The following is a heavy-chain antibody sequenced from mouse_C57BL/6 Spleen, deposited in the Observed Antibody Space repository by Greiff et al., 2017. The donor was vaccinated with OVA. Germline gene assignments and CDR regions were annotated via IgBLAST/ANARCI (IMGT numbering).Heavy chain of an antibody. D-gene: IGHD3-2*02. CDR2: INPNNGGT. V-gene: IGHV1-26*01. Sequence: EVQLQQSGPELVKPGASVKISCKASGYTFTDYYMNWVKQSHGKSLEWIGDINPNNGGTSYNQKFKGKATLTVDKSSSTAYMELRSLTSEDSAVYDCAGDSSGYGCADWGQGTLVTVSA. J-gene: IGHJ3*01. CDR3: AGDSSGYGCAD. CDR1: GYTFTDYY.